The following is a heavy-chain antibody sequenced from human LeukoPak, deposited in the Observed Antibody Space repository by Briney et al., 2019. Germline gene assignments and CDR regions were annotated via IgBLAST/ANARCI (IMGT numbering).Heavy chain of an antibody. CDR1: GGTFSSYA. Sequence: ASVKVSCKASGGTFSSYAISWVRQAPGQGLEWMGGIITIFGTANYAQKFQGRVTITADESTSTAYMELSSLRSEDTAVYYCARGGGGVLRFLEWPRAFDIWGQGTMVTVSS. D-gene: IGHD3-3*01. CDR3: ARGGGGVLRFLEWPRAFDI. J-gene: IGHJ3*02. V-gene: IGHV1-69*01. CDR2: IITIFGTA.